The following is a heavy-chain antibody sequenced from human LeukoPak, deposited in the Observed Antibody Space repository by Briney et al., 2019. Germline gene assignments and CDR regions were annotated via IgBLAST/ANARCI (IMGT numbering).Heavy chain of an antibody. CDR1: GGTFSSYT. CDR3: ARPKSLGATGNYFDY. V-gene: IGHV1-69*05. CDR2: IIPIFGTA. D-gene: IGHD1-26*01. Sequence: VASVKVSCKASGGTFSSYTISWVRQAPGQGLEWMGRIIPIFGTANYAQKFQGRVTITTDESTSTAYMELSSLRSEDTAVYYCARPKSLGATGNYFDYWGQGTLVTVSS. J-gene: IGHJ4*02.